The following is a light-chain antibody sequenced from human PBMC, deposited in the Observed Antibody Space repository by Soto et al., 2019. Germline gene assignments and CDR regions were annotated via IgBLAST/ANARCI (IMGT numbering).Light chain of an antibody. Sequence: EIVMTQSPATLSVSPGEGATLSCRASQSVTSNLAWYQQKPGQAPRLLIYGASSRATGIPARFSGSGSGTEFTLRISSLQSEDFAVYYCQQYNNWPLTFGQGTKVEIK. J-gene: IGKJ1*01. CDR3: QQYNNWPLT. V-gene: IGKV3-15*01. CDR2: GAS. CDR1: QSVTSN.